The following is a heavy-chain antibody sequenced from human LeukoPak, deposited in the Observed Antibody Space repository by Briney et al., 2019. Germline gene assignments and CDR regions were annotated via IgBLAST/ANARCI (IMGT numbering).Heavy chain of an antibody. D-gene: IGHD5-18*01. CDR1: GGTFSSYA. Sequence: SVKVSCKAPGGTFSSYAISWVRQAPGQGLEWMGGIIPIFGTANYAQKFQGRVTITADESTSTAYMELSSLRSEDTAVYYCARVGVDTAMVTYYYFDYWGQGTLVTVSS. V-gene: IGHV1-69*01. CDR2: IIPIFGTA. J-gene: IGHJ4*02. CDR3: ARVGVDTAMVTYYYFDY.